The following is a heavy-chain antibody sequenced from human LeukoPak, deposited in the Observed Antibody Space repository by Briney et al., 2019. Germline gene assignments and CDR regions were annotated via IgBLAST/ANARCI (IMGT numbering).Heavy chain of an antibody. CDR3: ARINWNYFDY. CDR2: IYYSGNT. Sequence: SETLSLTCTVSGGSISSYYWSWVRQPPGKGLEWIGYIYYSGNTNYNPSPKSRLTMSADRSRNQFSLNLNSVTAADTAVYYCARINWNYFDYWGQGTLVTVSS. V-gene: IGHV4-59*08. CDR1: GGSISSYY. J-gene: IGHJ4*02. D-gene: IGHD1-1*01.